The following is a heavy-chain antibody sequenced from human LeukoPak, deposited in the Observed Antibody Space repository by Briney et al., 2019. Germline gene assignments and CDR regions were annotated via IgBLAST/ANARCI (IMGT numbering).Heavy chain of an antibody. CDR1: GASFNDYY. CDR3: ARLLNNDNSGDPDTFDM. Sequence: PSETLSLTCAVSGASFNDYYWSWIRQSPERGLEWIGFIYYSGTTRYNPSLRRRVTMSVDTSKNHFSLKLTSMTAADTAVYYCARLLNNDNSGDPDTFDMWGQGTMVTVSS. CDR2: IYYSGTT. V-gene: IGHV4-59*01. J-gene: IGHJ3*02. D-gene: IGHD3-22*01.